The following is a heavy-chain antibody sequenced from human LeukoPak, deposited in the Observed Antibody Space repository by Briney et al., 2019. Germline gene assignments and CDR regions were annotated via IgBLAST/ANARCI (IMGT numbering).Heavy chain of an antibody. Sequence: GGSLRLSCAASGFTFSDYSMNWVRQAPGKGLEWISWVGISSGNTKYAASVKGRFTISGDNAKNSLYLQMNSLRVEGTAVYYCARDHNYAFDNWGQGTLVTVSS. CDR2: VGISSGNT. CDR1: GFTFSDYS. CDR3: ARDHNYAFDN. V-gene: IGHV3-48*04. J-gene: IGHJ4*02. D-gene: IGHD1-1*01.